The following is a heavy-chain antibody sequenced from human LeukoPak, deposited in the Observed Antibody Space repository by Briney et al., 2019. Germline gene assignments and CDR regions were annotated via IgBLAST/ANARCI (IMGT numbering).Heavy chain of an antibody. CDR3: ARTRNRYYDFWSGYDSSGYCFDY. CDR1: GGTFSSYA. V-gene: IGHV1-18*01. CDR2: ISADNGNT. Sequence: ASVKVSCKASGGTFSSYAISWVRQAPGQGPEWMGWISADNGNTNYAQKLQGRVTMTTDTSTSTAYMELRSLRSDDTAVYYCARTRNRYYDFWSGYDSSGYCFDYWGQGTLVTVSS. D-gene: IGHD3-3*01. J-gene: IGHJ4*02.